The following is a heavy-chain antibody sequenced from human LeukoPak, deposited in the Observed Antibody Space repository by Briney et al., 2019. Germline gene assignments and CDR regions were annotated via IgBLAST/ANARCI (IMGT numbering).Heavy chain of an antibody. Sequence: SETLSLTCAVSGGSISSNYWSWIRQPPGKGLEWIGDIHHSGGTNYNPSLKSRVTISVDTSKNQFSLKLNSVTAADTAVYYCARAVGYRPAAADLDYWGQGTLVTVSS. D-gene: IGHD6-13*01. CDR1: GGSISSNY. CDR3: ARAVGYRPAAADLDY. CDR2: IHHSGGT. J-gene: IGHJ4*02. V-gene: IGHV4-59*01.